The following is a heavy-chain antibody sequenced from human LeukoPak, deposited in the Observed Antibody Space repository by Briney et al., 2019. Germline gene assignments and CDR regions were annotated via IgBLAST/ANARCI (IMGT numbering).Heavy chain of an antibody. CDR1: GFTFSSYW. J-gene: IGHJ4*02. V-gene: IGHV3-7*01. Sequence: HAGGSLRLSCAASGFTFSSYWMSWVRQAPGKGLEWVANIKQDGSEKYYVDSVKGRFTISRDNAENSLYLQMNSLRAEDTAVYYCARDDILTGYYVDYWGQGTLVTVSS. CDR2: IKQDGSEK. D-gene: IGHD3-9*01. CDR3: ARDDILTGYYVDY.